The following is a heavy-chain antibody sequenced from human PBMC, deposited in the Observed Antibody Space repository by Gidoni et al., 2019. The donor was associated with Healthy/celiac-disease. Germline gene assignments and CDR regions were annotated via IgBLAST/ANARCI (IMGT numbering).Heavy chain of an antibody. V-gene: IGHV4-34*01. CDR3: AREGGSSWYGYFQH. J-gene: IGHJ1*01. D-gene: IGHD6-13*01. CDR2: SNHSGST. Sequence: QVQLQQWGAALLKPSETLSLTCAVYGGSFSGYYWSWIRQPQRKGLEWIRESNHSGSTNSHPSLKSRVTISVDTSKNQFSLKLGSVTAADTAVYYCAREGGSSWYGYFQHWGQGTLVTVSS. CDR1: GGSFSGYY.